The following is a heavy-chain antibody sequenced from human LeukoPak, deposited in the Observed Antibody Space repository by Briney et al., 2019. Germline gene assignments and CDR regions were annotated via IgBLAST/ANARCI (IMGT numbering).Heavy chain of an antibody. CDR3: ALGYYGSGSYYGFNRFDP. CDR2: IIPIFGTA. V-gene: IGHV1-69*13. D-gene: IGHD3-10*01. CDR1: GGTFSSYA. Sequence: GASVKVSCKASGGTFSSYAISWVRQAPGQGLEWMGGIIPIFGTANYAQKFQGRVTITADESTSTAYMELSSLRSEDTAVYYCALGYYGSGSYYGFNRFDPWGQGTLVTVSS. J-gene: IGHJ5*02.